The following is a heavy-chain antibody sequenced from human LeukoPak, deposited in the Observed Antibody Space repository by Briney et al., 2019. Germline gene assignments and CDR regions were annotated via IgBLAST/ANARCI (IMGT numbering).Heavy chain of an antibody. J-gene: IGHJ4*02. Sequence: PSETLSLTCTVSGGSISSYYWSWIRQPAGKGLEWIGRIHVSGNSNYNPSFKSRVTMLVDTSKNQFSLNLSSVTAADTAVYFCASEIAAAGRGIGYWGQGTLATVSS. CDR2: IHVSGNS. CDR1: GGSISSYY. D-gene: IGHD6-13*01. V-gene: IGHV4-4*07. CDR3: ASEIAAAGRGIGY.